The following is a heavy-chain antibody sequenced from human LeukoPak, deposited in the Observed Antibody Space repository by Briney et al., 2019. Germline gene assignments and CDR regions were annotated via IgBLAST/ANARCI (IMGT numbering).Heavy chain of an antibody. CDR2: ISGSGGST. CDR1: GFTFSSYA. J-gene: IGHJ4*02. V-gene: IGHV3-23*01. Sequence: GGSLRLSCAASGFTFSSYAMNWVRQAPGKGLEWVSAISGSGGSTYYADSVKGRFTISRDNSKNTLYLQMNSLRAEDTAVYYCAKVRELYCTNDVCYDFDYWGQGTLVTVSS. CDR3: AKVRELYCTNDVCYDFDY. D-gene: IGHD2-8*01.